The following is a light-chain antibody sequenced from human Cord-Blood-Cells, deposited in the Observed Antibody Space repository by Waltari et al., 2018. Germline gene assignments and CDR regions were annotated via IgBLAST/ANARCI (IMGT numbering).Light chain of an antibody. CDR3: QQYGSSFLT. V-gene: IGKV3-20*01. J-gene: IGKJ4*01. CDR2: GAS. Sequence: EMVLTQSPGTLSLSPGERATLSCRASQSVSSSYLTWYQQKPGQAPWLLIYGASSRATGIPDRFAGSGSWTDLTLTISRLEPEDFAVYYCQQYGSSFLTFGGGTKVKIK. CDR1: QSVSSSY.